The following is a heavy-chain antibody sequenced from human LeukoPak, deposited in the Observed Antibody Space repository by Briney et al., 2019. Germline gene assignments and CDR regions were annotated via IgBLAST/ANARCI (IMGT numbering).Heavy chain of an antibody. J-gene: IGHJ4*02. CDR3: ATDQRYAFDY. V-gene: IGHV3-48*02. Sequence: GGSLTLSCATSGFSFTDYPMNWFGQAPGKELEGISNIRTTDEGAKYAYYADSVKGRVTISRDDGKNTLYLHMNSLRDDDTAVYYCATDQRYAFDYWGQGILVTVSS. D-gene: IGHD3-9*01. CDR2: IRTTDEGAKYA. CDR1: GFSFTDYP.